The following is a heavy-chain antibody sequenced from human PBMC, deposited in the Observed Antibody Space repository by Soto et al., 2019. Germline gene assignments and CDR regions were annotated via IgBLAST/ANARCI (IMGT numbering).Heavy chain of an antibody. CDR2: INPNSGGT. V-gene: IGHV1-2*04. CDR3: AREGYDYVWGSYRSHRPKDNAFDI. J-gene: IGHJ3*02. Sequence: ASVKVSCKASGYTFTGYYMHWVRQAPGQGLEWMGWINPNSGGTNYAQKFQGWVTMTRDTSISTAYMELSRLRSDDTAVYYCAREGYDYVWGSYRSHRPKDNAFDIWGQGTMVTVSS. D-gene: IGHD3-16*02. CDR1: GYTFTGYY.